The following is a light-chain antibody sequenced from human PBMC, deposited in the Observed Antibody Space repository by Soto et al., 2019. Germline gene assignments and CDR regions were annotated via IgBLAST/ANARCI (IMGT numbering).Light chain of an antibody. CDR3: QQYNNWPPWT. V-gene: IGKV3-15*01. J-gene: IGKJ1*01. Sequence: EIVMTQSPVPLSASPGARATLSGRASQIVSNYLAWYQHKPGQPPRLLIYGASTRATGVPARFSGSGSGTEFTLTISSLQSEDFAIYYCQQYNNWPPWTFGQGTKVDIK. CDR1: QIVSNY. CDR2: GAS.